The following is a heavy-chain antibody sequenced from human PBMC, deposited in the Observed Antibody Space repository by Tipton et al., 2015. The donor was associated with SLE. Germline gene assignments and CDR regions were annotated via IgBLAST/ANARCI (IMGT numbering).Heavy chain of an antibody. D-gene: IGHD6-13*01. J-gene: IGHJ4*02. Sequence: VQLVRSGAEVKKPGSSVKVSCMASGGALSTFVISWVRQAPGQGLEWMGGIIPIFGTANYAQKFQGRVTMTRDTSTSTLYMELSSLRSEDTAVYYCARVGAAAGFDYWGQGTLVTVSS. CDR3: ARVGAAAGFDY. CDR2: IIPIFGTA. CDR1: GGALSTFV. V-gene: IGHV1-69*06.